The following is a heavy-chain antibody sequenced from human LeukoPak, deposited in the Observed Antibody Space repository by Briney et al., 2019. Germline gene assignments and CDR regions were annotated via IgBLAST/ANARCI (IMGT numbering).Heavy chain of an antibody. D-gene: IGHD3-3*01. V-gene: IGHV3-48*02. J-gene: IGHJ6*03. Sequence: AGGSLRLPCAASGFTFSSYSMNWVRQAPGKGLEWVSYISSSSSTIYYADSVKGRFTISRDNAKNSLYLQMNSLRDEDTAVYYCARSYDFWDYYYMDVWGKGTTVTVSS. CDR1: GFTFSSYS. CDR2: ISSSSSTI. CDR3: ARSYDFWDYYYMDV.